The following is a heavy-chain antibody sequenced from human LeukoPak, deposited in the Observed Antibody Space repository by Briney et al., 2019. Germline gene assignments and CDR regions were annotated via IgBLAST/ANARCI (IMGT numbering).Heavy chain of an antibody. CDR1: GGSISSDYYY. CDR3: ARRRVDSSGYDAFDI. D-gene: IGHD3-22*01. J-gene: IGHJ3*02. CDR2: IYYSGST. V-gene: IGHV4-61*10. Sequence: SQTLSLTCTVSGGSISSDYYYWRWIRQPAEKGLEWIGYIYYSGSTNYNPSLNSRVNILIDTSKNQFSLKLGSVTAADTAVYYCARRRVDSSGYDAFDIWGQGTMVTVSS.